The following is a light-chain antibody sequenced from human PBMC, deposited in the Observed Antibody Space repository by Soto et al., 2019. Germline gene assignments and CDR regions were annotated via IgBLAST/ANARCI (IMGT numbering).Light chain of an antibody. J-gene: IGKJ4*01. Sequence: EIVMTQSPATLSVSPGVRATLSCRASQSVSSNLAWYQQKPGQAPRLLIYGASTRATGIPARFIGSGSGTEFTLTISSLQSEDFAVYYCQQYNNWPPLTFGGGTKVEIK. CDR3: QQYNNWPPLT. CDR2: GAS. V-gene: IGKV3D-15*01. CDR1: QSVSSN.